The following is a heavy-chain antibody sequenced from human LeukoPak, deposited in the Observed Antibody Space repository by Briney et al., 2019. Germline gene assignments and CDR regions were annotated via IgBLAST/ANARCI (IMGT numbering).Heavy chain of an antibody. V-gene: IGHV3-7*05. J-gene: IGHJ4*02. CDR2: IKQDGSEK. D-gene: IGHD5-18*01. CDR1: GFTFSSYW. CDR3: ARAHSGYSYGYAVY. Sequence: GGSLRLSCAVSGFTFSSYWMSWVRQAPGKGLEWVANIKQDGSEKYYVDSVKGRFTISRDNAKNSLYLQMNSLRAEDTAVYYCARAHSGYSYGYAVYWGQGTLVTVSS.